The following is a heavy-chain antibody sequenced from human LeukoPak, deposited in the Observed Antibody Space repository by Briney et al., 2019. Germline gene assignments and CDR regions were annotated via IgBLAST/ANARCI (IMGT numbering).Heavy chain of an antibody. V-gene: IGHV3-23*01. J-gene: IGHJ4*02. CDR2: VGGDERT. D-gene: IGHD2-21*02. CDR1: GFPFSGNA. CDR3: AKDFSWRVTVDY. Sequence: TGGSLRLSCAASGFPFSGNAMSWVRQVPGRGLEWVSGVGGDERTHYADFVRGRFTISRDNARKTVFLQMNSLTIEDAGVYYCAKDFSWRVTVDYWGQGVLVTVAS.